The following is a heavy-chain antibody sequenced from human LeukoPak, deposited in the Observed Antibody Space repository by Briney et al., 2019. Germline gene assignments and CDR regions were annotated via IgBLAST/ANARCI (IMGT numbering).Heavy chain of an antibody. J-gene: IGHJ6*03. CDR2: VEHTGST. V-gene: IGHV4-61*03. CDR1: GDSIGSGDYY. CDR3: ARGRVSSSTWYSTYYYYFYMDV. D-gene: IGHD4-11*01. Sequence: SETLSLTCTVSGDSIGSGDYYWSWIRQPPGKGLEWIGYVEHTGSTNFNPSLNGRVSISRDTSRNLFSLRLRSVTAADTAVYFCARGRVSSSTWYSTYYYYFYMDVWGKGTTVTVSS.